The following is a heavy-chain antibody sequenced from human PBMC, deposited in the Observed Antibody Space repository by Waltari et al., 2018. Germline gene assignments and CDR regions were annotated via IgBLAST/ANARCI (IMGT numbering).Heavy chain of an antibody. Sequence: QVQLVQSGAEVKKPGSSVKVSCKASGGTFRSYTISWVRLAPGQGLEWMGRIIPILGIANYAQKFQGRVTITADKSTSTAYMELSSLRSEDTAVYYCARDQDGDYGGVRFDYWGQGTLVTVSS. CDR1: GGTFRSYT. CDR3: ARDQDGDYGGVRFDY. V-gene: IGHV1-69*08. CDR2: IIPILGIA. J-gene: IGHJ4*02. D-gene: IGHD4-17*01.